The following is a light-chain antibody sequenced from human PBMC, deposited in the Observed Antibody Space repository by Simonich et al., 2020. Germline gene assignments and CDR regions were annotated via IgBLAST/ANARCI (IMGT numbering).Light chain of an antibody. CDR2: DVS. J-gene: IGLJ3*02. Sequence: QSALTQPASVSGSPGQSTTISCTGTSSDVGGYNYFSWYQQHPGKAPKLMIYDVSKRPSGVSNRFSGTKSGNTASLTISGLQAEDEADYYCSSYTSSSWVFGGGTKLTVL. CDR3: SSYTSSSWV. V-gene: IGLV2-14*01. CDR1: SSDVGGYNY.